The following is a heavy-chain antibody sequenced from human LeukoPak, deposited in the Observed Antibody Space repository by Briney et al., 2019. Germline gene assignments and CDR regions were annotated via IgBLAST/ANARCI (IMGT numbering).Heavy chain of an antibody. CDR1: GFTFSSYW. Sequence: GGSLRLSCAASGFTFSSYWMHWVRQAPGKGLVWVSRINSDGSSTSYADSVKGRFTISRDNAKNTLYLQMNSLRAEDTAVYYCVSPGGDFAPYYYYGLDVWGQGTTVTVSS. CDR2: INSDGSST. V-gene: IGHV3-74*01. D-gene: IGHD3-16*01. J-gene: IGHJ6*02. CDR3: VSPGGDFAPYYYYGLDV.